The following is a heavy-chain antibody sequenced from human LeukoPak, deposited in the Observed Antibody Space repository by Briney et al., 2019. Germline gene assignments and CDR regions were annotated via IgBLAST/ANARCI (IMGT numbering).Heavy chain of an antibody. D-gene: IGHD6-13*01. Sequence: ASVRLSCKASGYTFTGYYIHWVRQAPGQGLEWMGWMNPKNGGSSYAQNFEGRVTMTRETSITTANMELSSLRFDDTAIYYCARERGQIAVARLHHWGWGPRLSVSS. CDR1: GYTFTGYY. CDR3: ARERGQIAVARLHH. CDR2: MNPKNGGS. J-gene: IGHJ5*02. V-gene: IGHV1-2*02.